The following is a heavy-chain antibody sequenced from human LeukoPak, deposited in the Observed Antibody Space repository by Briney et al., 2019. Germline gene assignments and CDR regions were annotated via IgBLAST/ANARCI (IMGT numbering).Heavy chain of an antibody. Sequence: PGGCLRPSCAASGFTFSSYGMNWVCQAPGKGLEWVSAISGSGGRTYYADSVKGRFTISRDNSKNTLYLQMNSLRAEDTAVYYCARGRITIFGVVKGAFDIWGQGTMVTVSS. J-gene: IGHJ3*02. CDR3: ARGRITIFGVVKGAFDI. CDR1: GFTFSSYG. D-gene: IGHD3-3*01. CDR2: ISGSGGRT. V-gene: IGHV3-23*01.